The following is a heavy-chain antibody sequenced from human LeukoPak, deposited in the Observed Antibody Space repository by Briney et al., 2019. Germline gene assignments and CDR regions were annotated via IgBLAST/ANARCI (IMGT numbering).Heavy chain of an antibody. J-gene: IGHJ3*02. CDR1: GGSISSGSYY. V-gene: IGHV4-61*02. D-gene: IGHD5-18*01. Sequence: PSETLSLTCTVSGGSISSGSYYWSWIRQPAGKGLEWIGRIYTSGSTNYIPSLKSRVTISVDTSKNQFSLKLSSVTAAGTAVYYCARDLHGTAMDTGAFDIWGQGTMVTVSS. CDR2: IYTSGST. CDR3: ARDLHGTAMDTGAFDI.